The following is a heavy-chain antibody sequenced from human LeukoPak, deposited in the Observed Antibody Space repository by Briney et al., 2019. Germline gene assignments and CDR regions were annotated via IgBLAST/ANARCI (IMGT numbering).Heavy chain of an antibody. V-gene: IGHV3-23*01. CDR3: VRGLDYFDY. Sequence: GGSLRLSCAASGFIFSNYAMGWGRQAPGKGLEWVSSITGGGGNTYYADSVKGRFTFSRDNSKNTLHLQMNSLRAEDTAVYYCVRGLDYFDYWGQETLVTVSS. J-gene: IGHJ4*02. CDR1: GFIFSNYA. D-gene: IGHD6-6*01. CDR2: ITGGGGNT.